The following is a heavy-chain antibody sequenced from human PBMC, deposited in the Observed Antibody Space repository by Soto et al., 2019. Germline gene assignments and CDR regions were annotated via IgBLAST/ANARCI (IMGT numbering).Heavy chain of an antibody. Sequence: EVQLVESGGGLVKPGGSLRLSCAASGFTFSDYDMTWVRQAPGKGLECVSSITSNSIYKYSADSLKGRFTISRDNAKNTLFLQINSLRAEDTAVYYCARDLSGGNYYYHGLDVWGQGTTVTVSS. V-gene: IGHV3-21*01. CDR2: ITSNSIYK. J-gene: IGHJ6*02. D-gene: IGHD1-26*01. CDR3: ARDLSGGNYYYHGLDV. CDR1: GFTFSDYD.